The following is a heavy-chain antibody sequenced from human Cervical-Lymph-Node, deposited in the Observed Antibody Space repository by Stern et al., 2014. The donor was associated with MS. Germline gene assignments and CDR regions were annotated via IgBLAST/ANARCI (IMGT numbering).Heavy chain of an antibody. V-gene: IGHV1-69*06. CDR2: IIPLFGTA. CDR1: GGTFSSYG. CDR3: ARDGDFGSNYGMDV. Sequence: VQLVESGAELKKPGSSVKVSCKASGGTFSSYGISWVRQAPGQGLAWMGGIIPLFGTANYARRFQGRVTITADISTSTAYMELSSLRSEDTAVYYCARDGDFGSNYGMDVWGQGTTVTVSS. D-gene: IGHD2-21*02. J-gene: IGHJ6*02.